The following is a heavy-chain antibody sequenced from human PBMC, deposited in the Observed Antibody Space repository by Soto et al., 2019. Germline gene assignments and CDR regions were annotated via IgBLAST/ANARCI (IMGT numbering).Heavy chain of an antibody. D-gene: IGHD6-13*01. V-gene: IGHV1-8*02. Sequence: QVQLVQSGDEVKEPGASVRVSCEASGYTFINFDISWVRQAAGQGLEWLGWMNPGSGQTGYASKFQGRVAMTRDASTGTSHLELSSLPSAGTAVYYCARMASAGTLSWFDPWGQGTLVTVSS. J-gene: IGHJ5*02. CDR2: MNPGSGQT. CDR3: ARMASAGTLSWFDP. CDR1: GYTFINFD.